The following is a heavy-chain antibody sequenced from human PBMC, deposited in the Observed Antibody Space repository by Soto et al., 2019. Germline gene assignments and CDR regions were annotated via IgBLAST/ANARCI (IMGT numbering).Heavy chain of an antibody. D-gene: IGHD3-9*01. CDR3: ARDVGLDSDDFFAY. V-gene: IGHV3-23*01. CDR1: GFTFSSYG. J-gene: IGHJ4*02. CDR2: IRGDGGQT. Sequence: GGSLRLSCTASGFTFSSYGMGWVRQAPGKGLQWVSTIRGDGGQTHYTDSVKGRFSISRDNSKNTVYLQMGSLRAEDTAMYFCARDVGLDSDDFFAYWGQGTQVTVSS.